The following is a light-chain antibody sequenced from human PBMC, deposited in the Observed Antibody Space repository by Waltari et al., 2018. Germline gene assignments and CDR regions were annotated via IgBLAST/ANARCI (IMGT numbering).Light chain of an antibody. CDR1: SLRSYY. CDR3: NSRDSSGNHVV. Sequence: SSELTQDPAVSVALGQTVRITCQGDSLRSYYASWYQQKPGQAPVLVIYGKNNRPPGIPDRFSGSSSGNTASWTITGAQAEDEADYYCNSRDSSGNHVVFGGGTKLTVL. CDR2: GKN. J-gene: IGLJ2*01. V-gene: IGLV3-19*01.